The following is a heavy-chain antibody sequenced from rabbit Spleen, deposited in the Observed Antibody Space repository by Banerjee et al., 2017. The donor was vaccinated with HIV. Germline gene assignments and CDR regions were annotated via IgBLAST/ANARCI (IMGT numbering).Heavy chain of an antibody. J-gene: IGHJ4*01. V-gene: IGHV1S64*01. CDR2: IYPVFGIT. Sequence: QSLEESGGGLVKPGGTLTLSCKASGIDLMNIAMSWVRQAPGKGLEWIGDIYPVFGITNYANWVQGRFTISSDNAQNTVDLQMNSLTSADTATYFCARNANGGWDLWGQGTLVTVS. D-gene: IGHD4-1*01. CDR3: ARNANGGWDL. CDR1: GIDLMNIA.